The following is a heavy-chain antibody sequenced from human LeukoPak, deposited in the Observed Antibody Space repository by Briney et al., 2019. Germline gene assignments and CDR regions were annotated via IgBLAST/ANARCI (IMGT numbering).Heavy chain of an antibody. J-gene: IGHJ4*02. D-gene: IGHD6-13*01. CDR3: ARLTGSSWELFDY. CDR2: IYHSGST. V-gene: IGHV4-38-2*01. Sequence: SETLSLTCAVSGYSISSGYYWGWIRQPPGKGLEWIGSIYHSGSTYYNPSLKSRVTISVDTSKNQFSLKLSSVTAADTAVYYCARLTGSSWELFDYSGQGTLVTVSS. CDR1: GYSISSGYY.